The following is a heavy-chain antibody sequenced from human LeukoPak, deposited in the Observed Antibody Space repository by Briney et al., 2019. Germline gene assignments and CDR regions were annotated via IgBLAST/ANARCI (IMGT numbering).Heavy chain of an antibody. V-gene: IGHV4-39*01. CDR3: ASLPATMVRGVPFDH. CDR1: GGSISSSSYY. J-gene: IGHJ4*02. CDR2: IYYSGST. Sequence: SSETLSLTCTVSGGSISSSSYYWGWIRQPLGKGLEWIGSIYYSGSTYYNPSLKSRVTISVDTSKNQFSLKLSSVTAADTAVYYCASLPATMVRGVPFDHWGQGTLVTVSS. D-gene: IGHD3-10*01.